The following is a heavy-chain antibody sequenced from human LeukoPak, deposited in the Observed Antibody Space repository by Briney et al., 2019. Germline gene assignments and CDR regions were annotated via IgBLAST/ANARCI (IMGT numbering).Heavy chain of an antibody. CDR2: IRYDGSNK. D-gene: IGHD2-2*01. Sequence: SGGSLRLSCAASGFTFSSYGMHWVRQAPGKGLEWVAFIRYDGSNKYYADSVKGRFTISRDNSKNTLYLQMNSLRAEDTAVYYCAKGKIGYCSSTSCYDWFDPWGQGTLVTGSS. V-gene: IGHV3-30*02. CDR1: GFTFSSYG. CDR3: AKGKIGYCSSTSCYDWFDP. J-gene: IGHJ5*02.